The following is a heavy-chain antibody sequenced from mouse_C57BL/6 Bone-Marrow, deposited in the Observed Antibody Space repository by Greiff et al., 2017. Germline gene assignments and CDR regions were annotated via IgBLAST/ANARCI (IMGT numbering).Heavy chain of an antibody. CDR3: ARNADYRGFYAMDY. D-gene: IGHD2-4*01. J-gene: IGHJ4*01. Sequence: QVQLQQSGPGLVQPSQSLSITCTVSGFSLTSYGVHWVRQSPGKGLEWLGVIWSGGSTDYNAAFISRLSISKDNSKSQVFFKMNSLQADDTAIYYCARNADYRGFYAMDYWGQGTSVTVSS. CDR2: IWSGGST. CDR1: GFSLTSYG. V-gene: IGHV2-2*01.